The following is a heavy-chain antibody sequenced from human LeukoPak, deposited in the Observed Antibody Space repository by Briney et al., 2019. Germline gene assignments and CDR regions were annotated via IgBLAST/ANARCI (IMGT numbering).Heavy chain of an antibody. CDR2: IYWDDDK. CDR3: AHRYLFGEFYYFDY. J-gene: IGHJ4*02. V-gene: IGHV2-5*02. D-gene: IGHD3-10*01. CDR1: GFSLSTSGVG. Sequence: SGPTLVNPTQTLTLTCTFSGFSLSTSGVGVGWIRQPPGKALEWLVLIYWDDDKRYSPSLKSRLTITKDTSKNQVVLTMTNMDPVDTATYYCAHRYLFGEFYYFDYWGQGTLVTVSS.